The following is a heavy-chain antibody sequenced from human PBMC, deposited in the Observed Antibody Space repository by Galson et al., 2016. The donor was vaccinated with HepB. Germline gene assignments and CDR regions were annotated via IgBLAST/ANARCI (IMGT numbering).Heavy chain of an antibody. CDR3: AKATMVTREDPFAI. V-gene: IGHV3-7*03. CDR1: GFTFSSYW. CDR2: INRDGSNK. Sequence: SLRLSCAVSGFTFSSYWMTWVRQAPGKGLEWVANINRDGSNKNYGDSVKGRFTISRDNAKNSLYLQMDSLRAEDTAMYYCAKATMVTREDPFAIWGQGRLVTVSS. D-gene: IGHD4-17*01. J-gene: IGHJ3*02.